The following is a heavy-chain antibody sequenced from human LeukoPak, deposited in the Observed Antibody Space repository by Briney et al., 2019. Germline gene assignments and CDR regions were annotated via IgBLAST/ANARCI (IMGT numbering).Heavy chain of an antibody. CDR3: ASRPIGSSWPFDY. J-gene: IGHJ4*02. CDR1: GYSFTSYW. CDR2: IDPSDSYT. V-gene: IGHV5-10-1*01. D-gene: IGHD6-13*01. Sequence: GESLKISCKGSGYSFTSYWISWVRQMPGKGLEWMGRIDPSDSYTNYSPSFQGHVTISADKSISTAYLQWSSLKASDTAMYYCASRPIGSSWPFDYWGQGTLDTVSS.